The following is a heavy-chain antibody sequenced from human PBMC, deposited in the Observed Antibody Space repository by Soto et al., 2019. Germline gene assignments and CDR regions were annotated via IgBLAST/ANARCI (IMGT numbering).Heavy chain of an antibody. Sequence: PGGSLRLSCAASGFSFSSYGMHWLRQAAGKGLEWVAVISHDGSNKYYADSVRGRFTISRDNSKNTLYLQMNSLRPEDTAVFYCAKERMEQYQLLPFFDYWGQGTLVTVSS. V-gene: IGHV3-30*18. D-gene: IGHD2-2*01. CDR3: AKERMEQYQLLPFFDY. CDR1: GFSFSSYG. CDR2: ISHDGSNK. J-gene: IGHJ4*02.